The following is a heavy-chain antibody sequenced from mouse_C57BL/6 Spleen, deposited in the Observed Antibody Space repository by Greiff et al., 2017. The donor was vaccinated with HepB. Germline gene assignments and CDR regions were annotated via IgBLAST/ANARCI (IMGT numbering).Heavy chain of an antibody. J-gene: IGHJ4*01. V-gene: IGHV1-64*01. CDR3: ASIYGRGAMDY. CDR2: IHPNSGST. CDR1: GYTFTSYW. Sequence: VQLQQPGAELVKPGASVKLSCKASGYTFTSYWMHWVKQRPGQGLEWIGMIHPNSGSTNYNEKFKSKATLTVDESSSTAYMQLSSLTSEDSAVYYCASIYGRGAMDYWGQGTSVTVSS. D-gene: IGHD1-1*01.